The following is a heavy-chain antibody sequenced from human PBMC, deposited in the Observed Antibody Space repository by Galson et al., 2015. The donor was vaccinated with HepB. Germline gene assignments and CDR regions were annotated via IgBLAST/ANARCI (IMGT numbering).Heavy chain of an antibody. D-gene: IGHD2-2*01. V-gene: IGHV3-74*01. CDR1: GFTFSSYW. Sequence: SLRLSCAASGFTFSSYWMHWVRQAPGKGLVWVSRINSDGSSTSYADSVKGRITITRDNVKNTLFLQMNSLRAEDTAVYYCARDLGYCSSTSCYDDNFDYWGQGILVTVSS. CDR2: INSDGSST. CDR3: ARDLGYCSSTSCYDDNFDY. J-gene: IGHJ4*02.